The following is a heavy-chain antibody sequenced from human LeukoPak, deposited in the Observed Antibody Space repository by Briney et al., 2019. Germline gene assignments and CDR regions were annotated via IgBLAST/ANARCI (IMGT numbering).Heavy chain of an antibody. J-gene: IGHJ4*02. V-gene: IGHV4-61*01. Sequence: SKTLSLTCTVSGGSVSSGNYYWSWIRQPPGKGLEWIGYIYYSGSTNYNPSLKSRVTISVDTSKNQFSLKLTSVAAADTAVYYCARDIYSSGWTAPYSWGQGTLVTVSS. CDR2: IYYSGST. D-gene: IGHD6-25*01. CDR1: GGSVSSGNYY. CDR3: ARDIYSSGWTAPYS.